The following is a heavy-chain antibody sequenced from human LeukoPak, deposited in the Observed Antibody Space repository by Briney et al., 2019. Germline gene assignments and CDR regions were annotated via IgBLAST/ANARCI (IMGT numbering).Heavy chain of an antibody. J-gene: IGHJ4*02. CDR3: AREADGYNYGLDY. CDR1: GFTFSSYG. D-gene: IGHD5-24*01. V-gene: IGHV3-33*01. Sequence: GGSLRLSCAASGFTFSSYGMHWVRQAPGKGLEWVAVIWYDGSNKYYADSVKGRFTISRDNSKNTLYLQMNSLRAEDTAVYYCAREADGYNYGLDYWGQGTLVTVSS. CDR2: IWYDGSNK.